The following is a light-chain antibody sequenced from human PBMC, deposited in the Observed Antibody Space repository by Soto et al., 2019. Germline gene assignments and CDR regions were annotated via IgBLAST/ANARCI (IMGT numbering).Light chain of an antibody. J-gene: IGKJ2*01. CDR2: DAS. V-gene: IGKV3-11*01. Sequence: EIVLTQSPATLSLSPGERATLSCRASQSVSSYLAWYQQKPGQAPRLLFYDASNRATGIPARFSGSGSGTDFTLTISSLEPEDFAVYYCQQRKTFGQGTKLEIK. CDR3: QQRKT. CDR1: QSVSSY.